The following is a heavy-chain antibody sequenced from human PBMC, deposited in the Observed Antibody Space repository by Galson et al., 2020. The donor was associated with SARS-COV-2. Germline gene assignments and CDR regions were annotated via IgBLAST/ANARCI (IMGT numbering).Heavy chain of an antibody. Sequence: ASETLSLTCTVSGGSISSYYWGWFRQPPGKGLEWIGYIYYSGSTNYNPSLKSRVLISVDTSNNQFSLKLSSVTAADTAVYYCARYSSGWYFYFDYWGQGTLVTVSS. CDR1: GGSISSYY. CDR3: ARYSSGWYFYFDY. V-gene: IGHV4-59*01. J-gene: IGHJ4*02. D-gene: IGHD6-19*01. CDR2: IYYSGST.